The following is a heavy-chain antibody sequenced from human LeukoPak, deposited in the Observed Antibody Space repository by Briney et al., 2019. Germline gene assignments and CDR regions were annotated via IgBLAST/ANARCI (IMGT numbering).Heavy chain of an antibody. D-gene: IGHD4-17*01. J-gene: IGHJ4*02. CDR1: GSTFSSYS. CDR2: ISSSSSYI. CDR3: ARGPYGDYVFDY. V-gene: IGHV3-21*01. Sequence: GGSLRLSCAASGSTFSSYSMNWVRQAPGKGLEWVSSISSSSSYIYYADSVKGRFTISRDNAKNSLYLQMNSLRAEDTAVYYCARGPYGDYVFDYWGQGTLVTVPS.